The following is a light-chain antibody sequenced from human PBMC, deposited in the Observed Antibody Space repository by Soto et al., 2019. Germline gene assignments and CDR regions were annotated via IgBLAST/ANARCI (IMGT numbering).Light chain of an antibody. CDR1: HSFSSSF. CDR3: QHHAGSPA. V-gene: IGKV3-20*01. Sequence: EIVLTQSPGTLSLSPGERATLSCRASHSFSSSFFAWYQQKPGQAPRLLIYGASSRATGIPERFSGSGSGTDFTLTSSRLDPEDFGMYYCQHHAGSPAFGQGTKVEL. CDR2: GAS. J-gene: IGKJ1*01.